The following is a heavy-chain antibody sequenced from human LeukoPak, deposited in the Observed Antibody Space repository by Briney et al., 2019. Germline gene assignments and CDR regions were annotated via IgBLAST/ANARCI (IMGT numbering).Heavy chain of an antibody. Sequence: GASVKVSCKASGGTFSSYAISWVRQAPGQGLEWMGGIIPIFGTANYAQKFQGRVTITTDESTSTAYMELSSLRSEDTAVYYCARGLNFWGGGDYWGQGTLVTVSS. CDR1: GGTFSSYA. CDR3: ARGLNFWGGGDY. V-gene: IGHV1-69*05. J-gene: IGHJ4*02. CDR2: IIPIFGTA. D-gene: IGHD3-16*01.